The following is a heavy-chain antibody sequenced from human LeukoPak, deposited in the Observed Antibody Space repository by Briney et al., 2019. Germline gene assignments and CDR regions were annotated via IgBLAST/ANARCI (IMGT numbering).Heavy chain of an antibody. CDR2: INPNSGGT. V-gene: IGHV1-2*02. CDR3: ARSTTVTTSYYYYGMDV. CDR1: GYTFTGYY. J-gene: IGHJ6*02. D-gene: IGHD4-17*01. Sequence: ASVKVSCKASGYTFTGYYTHWVRQAPGQGLEWMGWINPNSGGTNYAQKFQGRVTMTRDTSISTAYMELSRLRSDDTAVYYCARSTTVTTSYYYYGMDVWGQGTTVTVSS.